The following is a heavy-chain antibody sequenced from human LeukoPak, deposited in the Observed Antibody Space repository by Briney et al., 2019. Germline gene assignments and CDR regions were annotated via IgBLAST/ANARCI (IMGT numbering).Heavy chain of an antibody. CDR3: GSWAGTPGGDFSGPLDY. Sequence: ASVKVSCKTSGYNFINYPIHWVRQAPGQRPEWMGWINAANGNTKYSQKFQGRVTITRGTSASTAYMELSSLRSEDTALYYCGSWAGTPGGDFSGPLDYWGQGSLVTVSS. CDR2: INAANGNT. V-gene: IGHV1-3*01. J-gene: IGHJ4*02. CDR1: GYNFINYP. D-gene: IGHD2-15*01.